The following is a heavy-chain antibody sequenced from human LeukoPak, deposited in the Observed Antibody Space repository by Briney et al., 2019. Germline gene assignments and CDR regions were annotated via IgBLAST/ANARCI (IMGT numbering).Heavy chain of an antibody. Sequence: GGSLRLSCAASGFTFSSYAMSWVRQAPGKGLEWVSAISGSGGSTYYADSVKGRFTTSRDNAKNTLFLQMNSLRAEDTAVYYCARGRWDYDSSGYYHPVYWGQGTLVTVSS. CDR2: ISGSGGST. CDR3: ARGRWDYDSSGYYHPVY. D-gene: IGHD3-22*01. J-gene: IGHJ4*02. CDR1: GFTFSSYA. V-gene: IGHV3-23*01.